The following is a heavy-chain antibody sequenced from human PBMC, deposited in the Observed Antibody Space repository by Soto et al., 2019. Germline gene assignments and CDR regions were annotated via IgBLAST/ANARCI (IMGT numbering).Heavy chain of an antibody. V-gene: IGHV1-18*04. D-gene: IGHD6-6*01. CDR3: ARVGFEYSSSSRAFDI. J-gene: IGHJ3*02. CDR1: GYTFTSYG. Sequence: EASVKVSCKASGYTFTSYGISWVRQAPGQGLEWMGWISAYNGNTNYAQKLQGRVTMTTDTSTGTAYMELRSLRSDDTAVYYCARVGFEYSSSSRAFDIWGQGTMVTVSS. CDR2: ISAYNGNT.